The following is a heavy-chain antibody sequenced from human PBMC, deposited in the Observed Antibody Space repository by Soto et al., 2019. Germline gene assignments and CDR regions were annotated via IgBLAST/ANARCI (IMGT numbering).Heavy chain of an antibody. J-gene: IGHJ6*02. CDR1: GGSISSYY. D-gene: IGHD2-2*01. CDR2: IYYSGST. V-gene: IGHV4-59*12. Sequence: SETLSLTCTVSGGSISSYYWSWIRQPPGKGLEWIGYIYYSGSTNHNPSLKSRVTISVDTSKNQFSLKLSSVTAADTAVYYCARDHFGYCSSTSCYADYYYGMDVGGQGTTVT. CDR3: ARDHFGYCSSTSCYADYYYGMDV.